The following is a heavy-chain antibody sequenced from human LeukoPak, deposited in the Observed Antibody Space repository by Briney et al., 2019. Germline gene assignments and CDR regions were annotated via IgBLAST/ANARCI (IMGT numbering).Heavy chain of an antibody. CDR3: ASTPRYNFWSGYSIIYYMDV. CDR1: GFTFSSYA. V-gene: IGHV3-30-3*01. CDR2: ISYDGSNK. D-gene: IGHD3-3*01. Sequence: PGGSLRLSCAASGFTFSSYAMHWVRQAPGKGLEWVAVISYDGSNKYYADSVKGRFTISRDNSKNTLYLQMNSLRAEDTAVYYCASTPRYNFWSGYSIIYYMDVWGKGTTVTVSS. J-gene: IGHJ6*03.